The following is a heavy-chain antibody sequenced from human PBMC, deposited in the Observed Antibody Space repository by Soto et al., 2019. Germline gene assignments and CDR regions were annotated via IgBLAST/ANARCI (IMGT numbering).Heavy chain of an antibody. CDR1: GGTFSSYA. J-gene: IGHJ4*02. D-gene: IGHD2-15*01. Sequence: VQLVQSGAEVKKPGSSVKVSCKASGGTFSSYALSWVRQAPGQGLEWMGGIIPIFGTANYAQKFQGRVTITADESTSTAYMELSSLRSEDTAVYYCARGMGGSGGSCYSDWGQGTLVTVSS. CDR3: ARGMGGSGGSCYSD. CDR2: IIPIFGTA. V-gene: IGHV1-69*01.